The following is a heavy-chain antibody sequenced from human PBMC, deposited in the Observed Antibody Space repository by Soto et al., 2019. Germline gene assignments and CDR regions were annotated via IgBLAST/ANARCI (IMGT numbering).Heavy chain of an antibody. V-gene: IGHV1-2*02. D-gene: IGHD4-17*01. CDR2: INPNGGT. CDR3: ARSLATLTTLLDY. CDR1: VYTLTDNY. Sequence: ASVKVSCKASVYTLTDNYIHCVREAPGQGLEWMGWINPNGGTNYAQKFQGRVTMTRDTSISTAYMELSRLRSDDTAVYYCARSLATLTTLLDYWGQGTLVTVSS. J-gene: IGHJ4*02.